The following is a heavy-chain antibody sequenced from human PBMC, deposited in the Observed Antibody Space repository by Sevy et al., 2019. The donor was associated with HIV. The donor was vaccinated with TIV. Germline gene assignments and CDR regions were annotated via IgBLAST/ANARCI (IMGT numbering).Heavy chain of an antibody. CDR2: ISGSGGST. CDR1: GFTFSSYA. D-gene: IGHD3-9*01. Sequence: GGSLRLSCAASGFTFSSYAMSWVRQAPGKGLEWVSAISGSGGSTYYADSAKGRFTISRDNSKNTLYLQMNSLRAEDTAVYYCATLPGYRTLLVDYWGQGTLVTVSS. J-gene: IGHJ4*02. V-gene: IGHV3-23*01. CDR3: ATLPGYRTLLVDY.